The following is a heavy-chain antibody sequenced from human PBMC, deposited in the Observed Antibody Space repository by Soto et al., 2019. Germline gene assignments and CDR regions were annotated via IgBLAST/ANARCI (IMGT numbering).Heavy chain of an antibody. CDR1: GYTLTELS. CDR2: INADNGNT. J-gene: IGHJ4*02. V-gene: IGHV1-3*01. Sequence: ASVKVSCKVSGYTLTELSMHWVRQAPGKGLEWMGGINADNGNTKYSQKFQGRVTITRDTSASTAYMELSSLRSEDTAVYYCARYAILEWLLDDFDYWGQGTLVTVSS. CDR3: ARYAILEWLLDDFDY. D-gene: IGHD3-3*01.